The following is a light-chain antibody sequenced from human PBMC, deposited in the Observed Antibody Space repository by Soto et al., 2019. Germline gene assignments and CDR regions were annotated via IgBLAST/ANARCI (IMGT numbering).Light chain of an antibody. CDR3: GSWDSSLSAYV. V-gene: IGLV1-51*01. CDR2: DDN. Sequence: QSVLTQPPSVSATPGQKVTISCSGSSSNIGNNYVSWYRQLPGTAPQLLIYDDNKRPSGIPDRFSGSKSGTSATLGITGFQTGDEADYYCGSWDSSLSAYVFGTGTKVTVL. CDR1: SSNIGNNY. J-gene: IGLJ1*01.